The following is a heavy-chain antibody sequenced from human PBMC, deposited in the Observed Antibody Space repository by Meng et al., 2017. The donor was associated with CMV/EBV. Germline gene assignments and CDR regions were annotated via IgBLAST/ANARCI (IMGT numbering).Heavy chain of an antibody. CDR3: ARFSSTGCYTWCSGNRTEDAFDI. J-gene: IGHJ3*02. Sequence: GESLKISCTGSGYSFTSYWIGWVHQMPGKGLEWLGIIYPGDSDTRYSPSFQGQVTISADKSISTAYLQWSSLKASDTAMYYCARFSSTGCYTWCSGNRTEDAFDIWGQGTMVTVSS. V-gene: IGHV5-51*07. CDR1: GYSFTSYW. CDR2: IYPGDSDT. D-gene: IGHD2-2*02.